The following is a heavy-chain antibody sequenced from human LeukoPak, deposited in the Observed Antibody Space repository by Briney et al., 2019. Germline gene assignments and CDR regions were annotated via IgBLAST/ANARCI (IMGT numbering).Heavy chain of an antibody. J-gene: IGHJ3*02. CDR2: IYYSGGA. V-gene: IGHV4-59*01. Sequence: SETLSLTCAVSGGSISSYSWSWVRQPPGKGLEWVGYIYYSGGATSNPSSKSRVTISVDTSKNQFSLKLSSVTAADTAVYYCAGRLEIGYCSSTSHPCAFDILGEGTMVTDSS. CDR3: AGRLEIGYCSSTSHPCAFDI. CDR1: GGSISSYS. D-gene: IGHD2-2*01.